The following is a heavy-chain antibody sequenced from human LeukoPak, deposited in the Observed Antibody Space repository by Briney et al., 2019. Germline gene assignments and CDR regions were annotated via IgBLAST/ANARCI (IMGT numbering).Heavy chain of an antibody. CDR2: IIPILGIA. J-gene: IGHJ6*03. D-gene: IGHD2-2*01. CDR1: GGTFSSYA. CDR3: ARAVVVVPAAPKKTQPLQKYYYYYYYMDV. Sequence: SVKVSCKASGGTFSSYAISWVRQAPGQGLERMGRIIPILGIANYAQKFQGRVTITADESTSTAYMELSSLRSEDTAVYYCARAVVVVPAAPKKTQPLQKYYYYYYYMDVWGKGTTVTVSS. V-gene: IGHV1-69*04.